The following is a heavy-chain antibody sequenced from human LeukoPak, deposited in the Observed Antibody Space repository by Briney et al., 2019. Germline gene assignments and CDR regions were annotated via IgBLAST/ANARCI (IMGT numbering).Heavy chain of an antibody. Sequence: ASVKVSCKASGYTFTGYYMHWVRQAPGQGLEWMGWINPNSGGTNYAQKFQGRVTMTRDTSISTAYMELSRLRSDDTAVYYCARSRSTSFPFDYWGQGTLVTVSS. CDR2: INPNSGGT. D-gene: IGHD2-2*01. J-gene: IGHJ4*02. CDR3: ARSRSTSFPFDY. CDR1: GYTFTGYY. V-gene: IGHV1-2*02.